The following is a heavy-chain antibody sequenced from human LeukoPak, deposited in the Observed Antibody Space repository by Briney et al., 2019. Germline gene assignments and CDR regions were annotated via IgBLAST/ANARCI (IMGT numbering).Heavy chain of an antibody. CDR3: ARLLYGDYVDY. CDR1: GYSISSGFY. V-gene: IGHV4-38-2*02. D-gene: IGHD4-17*01. CDR2: IYYSGST. J-gene: IGHJ4*02. Sequence: PSETLSLTCTVSGYSISSGFYWGWIRQPPGKGLEWIGSIYYSGSTYYNPSLKSRVTISVDTSKNQFSLKLSSVTAADTAVYYCARLLYGDYVDYWGQGTLVTVSS.